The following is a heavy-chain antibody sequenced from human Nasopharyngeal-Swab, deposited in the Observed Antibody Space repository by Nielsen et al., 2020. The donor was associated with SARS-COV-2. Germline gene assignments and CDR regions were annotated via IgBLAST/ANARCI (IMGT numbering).Heavy chain of an antibody. D-gene: IGHD3-10*01. J-gene: IGHJ5*02. CDR2: IYYSGST. Sequence: LRLSCTVSGGSISSGGYYWSWIRQHPGKGLEWIGYIYYSGSTYYNPSLKSRVTISVDTSKNQFSLKLSSVTAADTAVYYCARDSRGITMVRGVMNWFDPWGQGTLVTVSS. V-gene: IGHV4-31*03. CDR3: ARDSRGITMVRGVMNWFDP. CDR1: GGSISSGGYY.